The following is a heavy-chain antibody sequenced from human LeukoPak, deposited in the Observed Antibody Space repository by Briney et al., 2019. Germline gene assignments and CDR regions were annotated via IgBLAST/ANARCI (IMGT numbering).Heavy chain of an antibody. D-gene: IGHD4-17*01. CDR3: ARVQTTVTTLDY. Sequence: GGSLRLSCAASGFTFSSYEMNWVRQAPGKGLEWVSYISSSGSTRYCADSVKGRFTISRDNAKNSLYLQMNSLRAEDTAVYYCARVQTTVTTLDYWGQGTLVTVSS. CDR1: GFTFSSYE. CDR2: ISSSGSTR. J-gene: IGHJ4*02. V-gene: IGHV3-48*03.